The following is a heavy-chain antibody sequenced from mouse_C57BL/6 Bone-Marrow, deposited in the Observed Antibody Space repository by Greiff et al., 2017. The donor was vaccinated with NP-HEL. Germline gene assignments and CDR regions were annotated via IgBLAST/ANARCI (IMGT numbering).Heavy chain of an antibody. V-gene: IGHV1-19*01. CDR1: GYTFTDYY. D-gene: IGHD2-2*01. CDR2: INPYNGGT. Sequence: EVQLQESGPVLVKPGASVKMSCKASGYTFTDYYMNWVKQTHGKSLEWIGVINPYNGGTSYNQKFKGKATLTVDKSSSTAYMELNSLTSEDSAVYYWARDYGYWRYYYAMDYWGQGTSVTVSS. CDR3: ARDYGYWRYYYAMDY. J-gene: IGHJ4*01.